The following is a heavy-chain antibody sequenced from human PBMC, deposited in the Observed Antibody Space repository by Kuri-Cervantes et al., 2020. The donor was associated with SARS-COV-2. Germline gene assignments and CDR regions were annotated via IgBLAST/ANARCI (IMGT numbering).Heavy chain of an antibody. D-gene: IGHD7-27*01. CDR2: ISSSSTI. Sequence: GRSLRLACAASGFTFSDYYMNWVHQAPGNGLEWVSSISSSSTIYYADSVKGRFTISRDNAKNSLYLQMNSLRAEDTAVYYCARESGVDWGSDAFDLWGQGTMVTVSS. V-gene: IGHV3-69-1*01. CDR3: ARESGVDWGSDAFDL. CDR1: GFTFSDYY. J-gene: IGHJ3*01.